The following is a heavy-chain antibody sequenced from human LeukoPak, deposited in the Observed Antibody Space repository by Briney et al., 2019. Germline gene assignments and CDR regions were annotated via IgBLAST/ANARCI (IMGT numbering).Heavy chain of an antibody. D-gene: IGHD1-1*01. V-gene: IGHV3-21*01. CDR3: ARVHQLGENFDY. CDR2: ISSSSSYI. Sequence: GGSLRLSCAASGFTFSSYSMNWVRQAPGKGLEWVSSISSSSSYIYYADSVKGRFTISRDNAKNSLYLQMNSLRAEDTAVYYCARVHQLGENFDYWGQGTLVTVSS. J-gene: IGHJ4*02. CDR1: GFTFSSYS.